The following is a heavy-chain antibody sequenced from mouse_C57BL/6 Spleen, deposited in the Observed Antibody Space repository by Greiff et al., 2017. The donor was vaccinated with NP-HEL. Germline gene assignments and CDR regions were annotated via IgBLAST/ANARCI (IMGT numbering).Heavy chain of an antibody. CDR3: ARGDYPYYYAMDY. CDR1: GFTFSDYG. CDR2: ISSGSSTI. V-gene: IGHV5-17*01. J-gene: IGHJ4*01. D-gene: IGHD2-4*01. Sequence: LVESGGGLVKPGGSLKLSCAASGFTFSDYGMHWVRQAPEKGLEWVAYISSGSSTIYYADTVKGRFTISRDNAKNTLFLQMTSLRSEDTAMYYCARGDYPYYYAMDYWGQGTSVTVSS.